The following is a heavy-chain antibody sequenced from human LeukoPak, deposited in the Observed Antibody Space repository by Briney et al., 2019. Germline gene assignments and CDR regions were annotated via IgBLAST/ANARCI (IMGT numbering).Heavy chain of an antibody. CDR1: GFTFSSYW. Sequence: PGGSLRLSCAASGFTFSSYWMSWVRQAPGKGLEWVANIKQDGSEKYYVDSVKGRFSISRDNAKNSLYLQMNSLRAEDTAVYYCARDRRLTMVRGVISPLDYWGQGTLVTVSS. CDR3: ARDRRLTMVRGVISPLDY. V-gene: IGHV3-7*01. CDR2: IKQDGSEK. J-gene: IGHJ4*02. D-gene: IGHD3-10*01.